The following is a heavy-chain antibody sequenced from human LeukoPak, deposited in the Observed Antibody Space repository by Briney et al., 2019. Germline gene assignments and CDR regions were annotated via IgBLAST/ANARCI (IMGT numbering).Heavy chain of an antibody. J-gene: IGHJ4*02. Sequence: SETLSLTCTVSGGSISSYSWTWIRQPAGKGLEWIGRIFTCGSTNYNPSLKGRVTISVDTSKNQFSLKLSSVTAADTAVYYCSSSGGHSGESFDYWGQGTLVTVSS. CDR2: IFTCGST. CDR3: SSSGGHSGESFDY. V-gene: IGHV4-4*07. D-gene: IGHD4-23*01. CDR1: GGSISSYS.